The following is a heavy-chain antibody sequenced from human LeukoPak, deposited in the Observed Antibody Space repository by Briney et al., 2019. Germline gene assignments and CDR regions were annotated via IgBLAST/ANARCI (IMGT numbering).Heavy chain of an antibody. J-gene: IGHJ4*02. V-gene: IGHV4-61*02. D-gene: IGHD3-22*01. CDR1: GGSLSSSSYY. Sequence: SETLSLTCTVSGGSLSSSSYYWSWLRQPAGTGLEWIGRIYTSGSTNYNPSLKSRVTISVDTSKNQFSLKLSSVTAADTAVYYCARYYYDSSGYSYYFDYWGQGTLVTVSS. CDR2: IYTSGST. CDR3: ARYYYDSSGYSYYFDY.